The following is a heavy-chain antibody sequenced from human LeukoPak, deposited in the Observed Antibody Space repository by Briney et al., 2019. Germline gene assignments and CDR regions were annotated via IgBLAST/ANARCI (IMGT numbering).Heavy chain of an antibody. CDR3: ARGRNTIFGETHGAFDV. J-gene: IGHJ3*01. CDR2: ISSSGSTI. Sequence: PGGSLRLSCAASGFTCSSYEMNWVRQAPGKGLEWVSYISSSGSTIYYADSVKGRFTVSRDNAKNSLYLQMNSLRADDTAVYYCARGRNTIFGETHGAFDVWGQGTMVTVSP. V-gene: IGHV3-48*03. CDR1: GFTCSSYE. D-gene: IGHD3-3*01.